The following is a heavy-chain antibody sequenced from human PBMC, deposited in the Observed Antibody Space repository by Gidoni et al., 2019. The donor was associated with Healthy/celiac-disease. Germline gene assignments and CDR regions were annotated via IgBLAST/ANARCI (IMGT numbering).Heavy chain of an antibody. J-gene: IGHJ4*02. CDR3: ARAESGIAVE. CDR2: IYDSGSN. CDR1: GCSISRSSYY. D-gene: IGHD6-19*01. V-gene: IGHV4-39*07. Sequence: QLQLQESGPGLVKPSEPLSLTCTVSGCSISRSSYYWGWSRQPPGKGLEWIGSIYDSGSNYDNPSLKSLVTISVDTSKNQFSLKLSYVTAADTAVYYCARAESGIAVEWGQGTLVTVSS.